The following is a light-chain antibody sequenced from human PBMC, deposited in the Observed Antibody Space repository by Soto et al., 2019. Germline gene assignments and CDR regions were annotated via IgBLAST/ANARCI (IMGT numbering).Light chain of an antibody. CDR1: SSDVGGYNY. CDR3: SSYTSSSLLRV. V-gene: IGLV2-14*01. CDR2: DVS. Sequence: QSALTQPASVSGSPGQSITISCTGTSSDVGGYNYVSWYQQHPGKAPKLMIYDVSNRPSGVSNRFSGSKSGNTASLTISGLQAEDEADYYCSSYTSSSLLRVFGGGTKLTVL. J-gene: IGLJ2*01.